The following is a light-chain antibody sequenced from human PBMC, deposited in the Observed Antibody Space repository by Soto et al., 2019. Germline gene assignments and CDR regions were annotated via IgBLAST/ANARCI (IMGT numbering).Light chain of an antibody. CDR3: QQRSRWPPS. J-gene: IGKJ4*01. V-gene: IGKV3-11*01. CDR2: DAS. Sequence: EIVLTQSPATLSLSPGERANLSCRASQSVSSYLAWYQQKPGQAPRLLIYDASHRDTGIPARFSGSGSGTDFTLTISSLEPEDFAVYYCQQRSRWPPSFGGGTKVAIK. CDR1: QSVSSY.